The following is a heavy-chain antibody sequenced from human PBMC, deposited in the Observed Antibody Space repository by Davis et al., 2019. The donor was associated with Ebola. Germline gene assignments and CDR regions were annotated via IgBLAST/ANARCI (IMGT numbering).Heavy chain of an antibody. CDR1: GFTFSSYA. D-gene: IGHD3-10*01. CDR2: ISGSGGRT. V-gene: IGHV3-23*01. CDR3: ARDLLWFGELLTAYYGMDV. J-gene: IGHJ6*04. Sequence: GESLKISCAASGFTFSSYAMNWVRQTPGKGLEWVSGISGSGGRTYYADSVRGRFTISRDNSKNTLYLQMNSLRSDDTAVYYCARDLLWFGELLTAYYGMDVWGKGTTVTVSS.